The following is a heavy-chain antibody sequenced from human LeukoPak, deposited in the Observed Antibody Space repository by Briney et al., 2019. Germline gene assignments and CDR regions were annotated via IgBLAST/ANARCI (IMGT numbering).Heavy chain of an antibody. CDR3: ARGAYYYGSGSYPDAFDI. CDR2: ISSSSSYI. J-gene: IGHJ3*02. D-gene: IGHD3-10*01. V-gene: IGHV3-21*01. Sequence: GGSLRLSCAASGFTFSSYSMNWVRQAPGKGLEWVSSISSSSSYIYYADSVKGRFTISRDNSKNTLYLQMNSLRAEDTAVYYCARGAYYYGSGSYPDAFDIWGQGTMVTVSS. CDR1: GFTFSSYS.